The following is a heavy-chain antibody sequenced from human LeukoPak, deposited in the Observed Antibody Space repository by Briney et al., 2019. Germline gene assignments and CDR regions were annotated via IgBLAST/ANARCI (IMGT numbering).Heavy chain of an antibody. D-gene: IGHD4-17*01. J-gene: IGHJ5*02. CDR1: GFSFSSYG. V-gene: IGHV3-30*02. CDR2: IRSDGSNK. CDR3: GKDTVTTSGWFDP. Sequence: GGSLRLSCAGSGFSFSSYGMHWVRQAPGKGLEWMAFIRSDGSNKYYADSVKGRFTISRDNSKNTLYLQMNSLRAEDTAVYYCGKDTVTTSGWFDPWGQGTLVTVSS.